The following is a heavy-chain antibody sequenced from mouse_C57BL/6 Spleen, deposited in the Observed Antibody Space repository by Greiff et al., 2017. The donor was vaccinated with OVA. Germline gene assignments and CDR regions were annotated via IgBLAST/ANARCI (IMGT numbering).Heavy chain of an antibody. J-gene: IGHJ1*03. D-gene: IGHD2-2*01. CDR2: IDPSDSYT. V-gene: IGHV1-69*01. Sequence: QVQLQQPGAELVMPGASVKLSCKASGYTFTSYWMHWVKQRPGQGLEWIGEIDPSDSYTNYNQKFKGKSTLTVDKSSSTAYMQLSSLTSEDSAVYYCAFYGYDGPYFDVWGTGTTVTVSS. CDR3: AFYGYDGPYFDV. CDR1: GYTFTSYW.